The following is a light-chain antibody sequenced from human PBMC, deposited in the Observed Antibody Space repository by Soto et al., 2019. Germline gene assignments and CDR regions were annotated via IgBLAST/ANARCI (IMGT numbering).Light chain of an antibody. CDR2: EAS. Sequence: EIVLTQSPATLSLSPGERATLSCRASQSVSSYLAWYQQKPGQAPRLLLYEASNRASGIPARFSGSGSGTDFTLTISSLEPEDFAVYYCQQRSYWLSFGGGTKVEIK. V-gene: IGKV3-11*01. CDR3: QQRSYWLS. CDR1: QSVSSY. J-gene: IGKJ4*01.